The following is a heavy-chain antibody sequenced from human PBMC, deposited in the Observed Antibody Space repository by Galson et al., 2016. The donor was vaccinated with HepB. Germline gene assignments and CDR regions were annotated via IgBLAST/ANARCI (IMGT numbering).Heavy chain of an antibody. CDR2: ISNDGSNK. CDR3: ARGGFDFWGGPQYYCDS. Sequence: SLRLSCAASGFTFSSYGMHWVRQAPGKGLEWVAVISNDGSNKYYADSVKGRFTISRDNSKNTLSLQMDSLRPDDTAVYFCARGGFDFWGGPQYYCDSWGPGTLVTVSS. J-gene: IGHJ4*02. CDR1: GFTFSSYG. D-gene: IGHD3-3*01. V-gene: IGHV3-30*19.